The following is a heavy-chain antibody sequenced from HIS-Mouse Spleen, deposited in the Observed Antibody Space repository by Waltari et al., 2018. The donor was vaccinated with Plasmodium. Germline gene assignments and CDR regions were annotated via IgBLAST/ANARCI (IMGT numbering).Heavy chain of an antibody. V-gene: IGHV1-69*04. CDR3: ARVLSIAAAGKDALDI. J-gene: IGHJ3*02. CDR2: IIPILGIT. D-gene: IGHD6-13*01. CDR1: AGTSRSYA. Sequence: QVPLVQSGAEVKTPGSSVKFSSKASAGTSRSYAISCVRQAPGQGLEWMGSIIPILGITNYAQNFQGRGTITADKSTSTAYMELSSLRSEDTAVYYCARVLSIAAAGKDALDIWGQGTMVTVSS.